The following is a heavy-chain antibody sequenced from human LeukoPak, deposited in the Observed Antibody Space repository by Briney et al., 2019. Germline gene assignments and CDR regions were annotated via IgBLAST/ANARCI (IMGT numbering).Heavy chain of an antibody. D-gene: IGHD5-18*01. CDR3: AKELSGYSYGRAFDY. J-gene: IGHJ4*02. CDR1: GFTFSSYA. CDR2: ISGSGGST. Sequence: GGSLRLSCAASGFTFSSYAMSWVRQAPGKGLEWVSAISGSGGSTYYADSVKGRFTISRDNSKNTLYLQMNSLRAEDTAVYYCAKELSGYSYGRAFDYWGQGTLVTVFS. V-gene: IGHV3-23*01.